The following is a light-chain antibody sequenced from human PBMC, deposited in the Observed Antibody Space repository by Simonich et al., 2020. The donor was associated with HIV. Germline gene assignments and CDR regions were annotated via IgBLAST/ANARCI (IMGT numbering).Light chain of an antibody. CDR3: YSTDSSGNHRV. J-gene: IGLJ2*01. CDR1: ALPKKY. CDR2: EDS. Sequence: SYELTQPPSVSVSPGQTARITCPGDALPKKYAYWYQQQSGQAPGLVIYEDSKRPSGIPEGFSGTSSGTMATLTISGAQVEDEADYYCYSTDSSGNHRVFGGGTKLTVL. V-gene: IGLV3-10*01.